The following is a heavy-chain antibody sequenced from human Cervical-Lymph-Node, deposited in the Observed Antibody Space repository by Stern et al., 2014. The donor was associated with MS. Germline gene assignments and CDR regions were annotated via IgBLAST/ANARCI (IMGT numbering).Heavy chain of an antibody. CDR2: VYYSGIT. CDR3: ARGVTAVTNYVPNWCFDL. V-gene: IGHV4-39*02. D-gene: IGHD4-11*01. CDR1: GGSITNRDY. Sequence: QVQLQESGPGLVKPSETLSLTCTVSGGSITNRDYWGWIRQSPGKGLEWIGSVYYSGITYYRPTLKSRATISIATSRNPFFLRLTSGTATDTAVYFCARGVTAVTNYVPNWCFDLWGRGTLVTVSS. J-gene: IGHJ2*01.